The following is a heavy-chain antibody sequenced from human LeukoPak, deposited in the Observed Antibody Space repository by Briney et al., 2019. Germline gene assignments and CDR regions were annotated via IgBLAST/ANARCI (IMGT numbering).Heavy chain of an antibody. V-gene: IGHV3-74*01. J-gene: IGHJ4*02. Sequence: GGSLRLSCATSGFTFSTFWMHWVRQAPGKGLVWVSRINHDGSSTNYADSVKGRFTISRDNAKNTLYLQMNSLRAEDTAVYYCASSGSYDYFDYWGQGTLVTVSS. CDR3: ASSGSYDYFDY. D-gene: IGHD1-26*01. CDR1: GFTFSTFW. CDR2: INHDGSST.